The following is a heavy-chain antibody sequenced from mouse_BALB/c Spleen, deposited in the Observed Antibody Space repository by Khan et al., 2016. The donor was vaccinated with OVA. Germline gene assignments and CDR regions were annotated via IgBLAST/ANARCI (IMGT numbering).Heavy chain of an antibody. J-gene: IGHJ3*01. CDR3: DRNYDYDEGLAY. CDR1: GFSLTSYG. D-gene: IGHD2-4*01. V-gene: IGHV2-2*02. CDR2: IWSGGIT. Sequence: QVQLKESGPGLVQPSQSLSITCTVSGFSLTSYGVHWVRQSPGKGLEWLGVIWSGGITDYSAAFISRLSISKDNSKSQVFLKMNSLQANDTAIYYCDRNYDYDEGLAYWGQGTLVTVSA.